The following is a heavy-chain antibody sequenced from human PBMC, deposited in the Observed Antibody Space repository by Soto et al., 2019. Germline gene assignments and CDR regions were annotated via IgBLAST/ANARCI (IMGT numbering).Heavy chain of an antibody. D-gene: IGHD3-16*02. CDR3: AKDYPDAFDI. V-gene: IGHV3-23*01. CDR1: GFNFRSYA. Sequence: GGPLRLSCAAFGFNFRSYAMSWVRQAPGKGLEWVSAISGSGCSTYYADSVKGRFTISRDNSKNTLYLQMNSLRAEDTAVYYCAKDYPDAFDIWGQGTMVTVSS. J-gene: IGHJ3*02. CDR2: ISGSGCST.